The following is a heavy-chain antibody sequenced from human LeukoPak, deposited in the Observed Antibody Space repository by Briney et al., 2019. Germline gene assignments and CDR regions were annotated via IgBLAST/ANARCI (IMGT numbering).Heavy chain of an antibody. Sequence: ASVKVSCKASGGTFSSYAISWVRQAPGQGLEWMGWISAYNGNTNYAQKLQGRVTMTTDTSTSTAYMELRSLRSDDAAVYYCARDRPMSYDILTGYLDAFDIWGQGTMVTVSS. D-gene: IGHD3-9*01. CDR2: ISAYNGNT. V-gene: IGHV1-18*01. J-gene: IGHJ3*02. CDR3: ARDRPMSYDILTGYLDAFDI. CDR1: GGTFSSYA.